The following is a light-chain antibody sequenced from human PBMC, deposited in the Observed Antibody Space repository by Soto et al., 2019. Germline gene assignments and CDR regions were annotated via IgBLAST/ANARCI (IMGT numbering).Light chain of an antibody. CDR2: AAS. Sequence: DIQMTQSPSSLSASVGDRVAITCRASQRITTYLNWYQHKAGKAPKLLIYAASSLQGGVPSRFSGSGSGTDFSLIISSLQPEDFATYYCQQSYSTPWTFGQGTQVEIK. CDR1: QRITTY. J-gene: IGKJ1*01. V-gene: IGKV1-39*01. CDR3: QQSYSTPWT.